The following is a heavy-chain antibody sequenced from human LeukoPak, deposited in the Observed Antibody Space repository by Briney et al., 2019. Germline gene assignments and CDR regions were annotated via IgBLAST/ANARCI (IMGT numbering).Heavy chain of an antibody. D-gene: IGHD1-26*01. J-gene: IGHJ4*02. CDR3: ARDFIVGATFDY. Sequence: GGSLRLSCAAYGFTLSSHSMNWVRQAPGKGLEWVSSISSSSSYIHSADSVKGRFTISRDNAKNSLYLQMNSLRAEDTAVYCCARDFIVGATFDYWGQGTLVTVSS. V-gene: IGHV3-21*01. CDR1: GFTLSSHS. CDR2: ISSSSSYI.